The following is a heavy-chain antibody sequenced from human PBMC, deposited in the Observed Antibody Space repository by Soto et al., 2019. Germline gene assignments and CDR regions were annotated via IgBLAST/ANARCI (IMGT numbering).Heavy chain of an antibody. CDR1: GFTVSSNY. V-gene: IGHV3-53*03. CDR2: IYSGGST. CDR3: VRGIAAADPFDY. J-gene: IGHJ4*02. Sequence: GGSLRLSCAASGFTVSSNYMSWVRQAPGKGLEWVSVIYSGGSTYYADSVKGRFTISRDNSKNTLYLQMISLRAEDTAVYYCVRGIAAADPFDYWGQGTLVTVSS. D-gene: IGHD6-13*01.